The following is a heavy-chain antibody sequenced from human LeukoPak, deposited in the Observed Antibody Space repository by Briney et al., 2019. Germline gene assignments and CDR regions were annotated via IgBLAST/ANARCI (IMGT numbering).Heavy chain of an antibody. Sequence: GGSLRLSCAASGFTFSDYYMGWIRQAPGKGLEWISYISGSGPTIYYAESVKGRFTISRDNAKDSLYLQINSLRAEDTAVYYCARDSPTSTIVGGSDFDYWGQGTLVTVSS. CDR1: GFTFSDYY. CDR3: ARDSPTSTIVGGSDFDY. J-gene: IGHJ4*02. D-gene: IGHD5/OR15-5a*01. CDR2: ISGSGPTI. V-gene: IGHV3-11*01.